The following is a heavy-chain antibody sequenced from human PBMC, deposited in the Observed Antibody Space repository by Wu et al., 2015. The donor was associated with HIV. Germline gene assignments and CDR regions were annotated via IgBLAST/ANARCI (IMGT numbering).Heavy chain of an antibody. V-gene: IGHV1-8*02. D-gene: IGHD6-19*01. CDR1: GYTFTGDY. CDR2: MNPNSGNT. Sequence: QVQLVQSGAEVKKPGASMKVSCKASGYTFTGDYIHWVRQATGQGLEWMGWMNPNSGNTGYAQKFQGRVTMTRNTSISTAYMELSSLRSEDTAVYYCARDSWLVRHRYWGQGTLVTVSS. CDR3: ARDSWLVRHRY. J-gene: IGHJ4*02.